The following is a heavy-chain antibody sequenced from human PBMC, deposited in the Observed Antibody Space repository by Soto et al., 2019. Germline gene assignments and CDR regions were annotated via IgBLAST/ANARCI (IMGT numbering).Heavy chain of an antibody. CDR3: AKRSSGWYYFDY. J-gene: IGHJ4*02. D-gene: IGHD6-19*01. CDR1: GFTFSSYA. Sequence: EVQLLESGGGLLQPGGSLRLSCAASGFTFSSYAMSWVRRAPGKGLEWVSAISGSGGSTYYADSVKGRFTISRDNSKNTLYLQMNSLRAEDTAVYYCAKRSSGWYYFDYWGQGTLVTVSS. CDR2: ISGSGGST. V-gene: IGHV3-23*01.